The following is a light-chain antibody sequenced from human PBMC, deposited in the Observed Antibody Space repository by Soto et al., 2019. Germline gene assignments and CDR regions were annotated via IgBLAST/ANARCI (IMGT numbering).Light chain of an antibody. CDR3: QSYDSSNHVV. CDR1: SGSIASNY. J-gene: IGLJ2*01. V-gene: IGLV6-57*02. CDR2: EDN. Sequence: NFMLTQPHSVSESPGKTVTISCTGSSGSIASNYVQWYQQRPSSAPTTVIYEDNQRPSGVPDRFSGSIDSSSNSASLTISGLKTEDEADYYCQSYDSSNHVVFGGGTKLTVL.